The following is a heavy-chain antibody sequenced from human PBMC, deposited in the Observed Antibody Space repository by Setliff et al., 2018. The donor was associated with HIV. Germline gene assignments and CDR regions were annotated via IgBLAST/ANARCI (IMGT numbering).Heavy chain of an antibody. CDR3: VMFGISSG. CDR1: GFTFSSYA. V-gene: IGHV3-30*04. Sequence: PGGSLRLSCAASGFTFSSYAMHWVRQAPGKGLEWVAVISYDGSNKYYADSVKGRFTISRDNSKNTLYLQMNSLRVEDTAVFYCVMFGISSGWGQGTQVTVSS. D-gene: IGHD6-6*01. CDR2: ISYDGSNK. J-gene: IGHJ4*02.